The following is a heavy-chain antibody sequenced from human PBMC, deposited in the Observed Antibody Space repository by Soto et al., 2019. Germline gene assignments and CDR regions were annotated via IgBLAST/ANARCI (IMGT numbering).Heavy chain of an antibody. CDR1: GGSFSGYY. CDR3: ARGGQIVARPSGWYGYYYYGMDV. J-gene: IGHJ6*02. V-gene: IGHV4-34*01. CDR2: INHSGST. Sequence: SETLSLTCAVYGGSFSGYYWSWIRQPPGKGLEWIGEINHSGSTNYNPSLKSRVTISVDTSKNQFSLKLSSVTAADTAVYYCARGGQIVARPSGWYGYYYYGMDVWGQGTTVTVSS. D-gene: IGHD6-19*01.